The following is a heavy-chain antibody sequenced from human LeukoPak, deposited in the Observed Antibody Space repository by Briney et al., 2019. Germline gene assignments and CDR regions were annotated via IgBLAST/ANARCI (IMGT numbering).Heavy chain of an antibody. Sequence: GGSLRLSCAASGFTFSSYGMHWVRQAPGKGLEWVALIRYDGSNKYYADSVKGRFTISRDNSKNTLYLQMNSLRAEDTAVYYCAKSIGTYDFWGGLDPWGQGTLVTVSS. CDR1: GFTFSSYG. CDR2: IRYDGSNK. D-gene: IGHD3-3*01. J-gene: IGHJ5*02. CDR3: AKSIGTYDFWGGLDP. V-gene: IGHV3-30*02.